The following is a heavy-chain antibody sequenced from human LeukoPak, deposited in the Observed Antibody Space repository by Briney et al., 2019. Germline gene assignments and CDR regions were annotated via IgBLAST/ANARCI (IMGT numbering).Heavy chain of an antibody. CDR3: ARAYYYDSSGSAPDY. J-gene: IGHJ4*02. CDR1: GFTFSSYS. Sequence: GGSLRLSCAASGFTFSSYSMNWVRQAPGKGLEWVSYISSSSSTIYYADSVKGRFTISRDNAKNSLYLQMNSLRAEDTAVYYCARAYYYDSSGSAPDYWGQGTLVTVSS. D-gene: IGHD3-22*01. CDR2: ISSSSSTI. V-gene: IGHV3-48*04.